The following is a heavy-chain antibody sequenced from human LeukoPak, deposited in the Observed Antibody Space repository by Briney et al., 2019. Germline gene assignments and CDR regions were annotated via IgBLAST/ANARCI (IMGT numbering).Heavy chain of an antibody. Sequence: PGRSLRFSCAASGFTFSSYAMHRVRQAPGKGLEWVAVISYDGSNKYYADSVKGRFTISRDNSKNMLYLQMNSLRAEDTAVYYCAFSSGWTFDYWGQGTLVTVSS. CDR1: GFTFSSYA. J-gene: IGHJ4*02. D-gene: IGHD6-19*01. CDR3: AFSSGWTFDY. CDR2: ISYDGSNK. V-gene: IGHV3-30-3*01.